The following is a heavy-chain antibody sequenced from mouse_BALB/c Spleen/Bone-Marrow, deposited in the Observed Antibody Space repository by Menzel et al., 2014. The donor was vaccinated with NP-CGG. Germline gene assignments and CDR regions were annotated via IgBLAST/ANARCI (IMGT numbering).Heavy chain of an antibody. CDR2: IDPANGNA. V-gene: IGHV14-3*02. CDR3: ARYRLGTYFGF. J-gene: IGHJ2*01. Sequence: VQLQQSGAELVKPGASVKLSCTASGFNIKDTYMHWVKQRPEQGLEWIGRIDPANGNAKYDPKFQGKATITADTSSDTACLQLSSLTSEDTAVDYCARYRLGTYFGFWDQSTTLTVST. CDR1: GFNIKDTY. D-gene: IGHD2-14*01.